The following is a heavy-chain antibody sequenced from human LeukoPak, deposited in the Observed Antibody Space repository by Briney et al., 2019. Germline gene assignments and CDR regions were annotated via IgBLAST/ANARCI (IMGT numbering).Heavy chain of an antibody. CDR2: IYHSGST. CDR1: GYSISSGYY. CDR3: ARQSTGINFDY. V-gene: IGHV4-38-2*01. Sequence: PSETLSLTCAVSGYSISSGYYRGWIRQPPGKGLEWIGSIYHSGSTYYNPSLKSRVTISVDTSKNQFSLKLSSVTAADTAVYYCARQSTGINFDYWGQGTLVTVSS. D-gene: IGHD6-13*01. J-gene: IGHJ4*02.